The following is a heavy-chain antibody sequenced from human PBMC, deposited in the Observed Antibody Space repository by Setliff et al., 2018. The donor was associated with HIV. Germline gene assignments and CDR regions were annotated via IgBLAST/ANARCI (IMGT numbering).Heavy chain of an antibody. V-gene: IGHV4-39*07. CDR1: GGSITINSYY. J-gene: IGHJ2*01. CDR3: AREPKEDWGNFWYFDL. Sequence: PSETLSLTCTVSGGSITINSYYWGWVRQPPGKGLEWIGNIYYSGITSYNPSLKSRVTISVDTSKNQFFLKLTSVTAADTAVYFCAREPKEDWGNFWYFDLWGRGTLVTVS. CDR2: IYYSGIT. D-gene: IGHD3-16*01.